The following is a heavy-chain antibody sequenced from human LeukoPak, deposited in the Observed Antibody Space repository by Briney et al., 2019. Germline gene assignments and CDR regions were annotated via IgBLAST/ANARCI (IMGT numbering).Heavy chain of an antibody. V-gene: IGHV3-49*04. CDR1: GFTFGDYA. CDR3: TRTMVRGVIPNNWFDP. CDR2: IRSKAYGGTT. Sequence: PGRSLRLSCTASGFTFGDYAMSWVRQAPGKGLEWVGFIRSKAYGGTTEYAASAKGRFTISRDDSKSIAYLQMNSLKTEDTAVYYCTRTMVRGVIPNNWFDPWGQGTLVTVSS. J-gene: IGHJ5*02. D-gene: IGHD3-10*01.